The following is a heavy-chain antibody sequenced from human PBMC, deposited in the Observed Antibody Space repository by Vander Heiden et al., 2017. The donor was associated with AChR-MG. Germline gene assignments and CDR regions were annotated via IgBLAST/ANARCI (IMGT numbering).Heavy chain of an antibody. J-gene: IGHJ4*02. Sequence: QVQLVESGGGVVQPGRSLRLSCAASGFTFSSNGLHWVRQAPGKGLEWVAVIWYDGSNKYYADSVKGRFTISRDNSKNTLYLQMNSLRAEDTAVYYCARDRRRKDFWSGYGDCWGQGTLVTVSS. CDR3: ARDRRRKDFWSGYGDC. CDR2: IWYDGSNK. V-gene: IGHV3-33*01. CDR1: GFTFSSNG. D-gene: IGHD3-3*01.